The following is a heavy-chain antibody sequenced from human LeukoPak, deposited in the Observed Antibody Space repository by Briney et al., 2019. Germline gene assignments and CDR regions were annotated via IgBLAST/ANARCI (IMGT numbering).Heavy chain of an antibody. V-gene: IGHV3-33*01. CDR3: ARGTGAKRYYFDL. CDR2: IWYDGSNR. CDR1: GFSLSNYG. J-gene: IGHJ4*02. Sequence: GGSLRLSCAASGFSLSNYGMHWLRQAPGKGPEWVTVIWYDGSNRYFADSVKGRITISRDTSQNTVSLQMDSLRVEDTGVYYCARGTGAKRYYFDLWGQGIPVAVSS.